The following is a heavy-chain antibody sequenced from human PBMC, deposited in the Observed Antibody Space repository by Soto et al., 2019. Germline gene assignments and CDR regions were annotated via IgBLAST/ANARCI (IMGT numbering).Heavy chain of an antibody. CDR1: GGSISSGDYY. J-gene: IGHJ4*02. D-gene: IGHD1-26*01. CDR2: IYYSGST. CDR3: ARAHGFSGYVDY. Sequence: SETLSLTCTVSGGSISSGDYYWSWIRQPPGKGLEWIGYIYYSGSTYYNPSLKSRVTISVDTSKNQFSLKLSSVTAADTAVYYCARAHGFSGYVDYWGQGTLVAVSS. V-gene: IGHV4-30-4*01.